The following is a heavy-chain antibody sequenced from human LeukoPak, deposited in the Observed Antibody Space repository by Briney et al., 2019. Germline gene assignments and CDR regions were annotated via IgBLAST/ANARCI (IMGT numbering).Heavy chain of an antibody. D-gene: IGHD3-10*01. J-gene: IGHJ5*02. V-gene: IGHV4-39*07. CDR1: GGSISSSAYH. CDR3: ARDFLSGISFGKSENWFDP. Sequence: PSETLSLTCTVSGGSISSSAYHWGWIRQPPGKGLEWIGSIHIGGSTYYNPSFKSRVTISVDTSKNQFSLKLSSVTAADTAVYYCARDFLSGISFGKSENWFDPWGQGTLVTVSS. CDR2: IHIGGST.